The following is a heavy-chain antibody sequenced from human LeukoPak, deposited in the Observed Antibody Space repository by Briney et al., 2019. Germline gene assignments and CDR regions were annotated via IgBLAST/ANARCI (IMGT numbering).Heavy chain of an antibody. J-gene: IGHJ4*02. Sequence: GGSLRLSCRASRFSFSDYDMHWVRQAPGKGLEWVAAIWPDGSNKYYANSVKGRFTISRDNSKNTLYLQMNSLRGDDTAIYYCARELAAWGQGTLVTVSS. CDR1: RFSFSDYD. CDR3: ARELAA. CDR2: IWPDGSNK. V-gene: IGHV3-33*08. D-gene: IGHD6-13*01.